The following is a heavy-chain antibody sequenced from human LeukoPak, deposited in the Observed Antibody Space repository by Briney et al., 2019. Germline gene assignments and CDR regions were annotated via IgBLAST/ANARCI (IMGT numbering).Heavy chain of an antibody. CDR2: IYYSGST. Sequence: SETLSLTCTVSGGSISSYYWSWIRQPPGKGLEWVGYIYYSGSTNYNPSLKSRVTISVDTSKNQFSLKLSSVTAADTAVYYCATNTVTATYWYFDLWGRGTLVTVSS. CDR1: GGSISSYY. J-gene: IGHJ2*01. D-gene: IGHD4-17*01. V-gene: IGHV4-59*01. CDR3: ATNTVTATYWYFDL.